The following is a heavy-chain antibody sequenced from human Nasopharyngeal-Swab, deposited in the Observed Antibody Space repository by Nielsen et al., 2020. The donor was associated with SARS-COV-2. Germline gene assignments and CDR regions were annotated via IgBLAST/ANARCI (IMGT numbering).Heavy chain of an antibody. V-gene: IGHV1-2*05. CDR1: GYTFTGYY. J-gene: IGHJ6*02. CDR3: ARDGTSRGIASRPGLYYYPMDV. CDR2: INPNSGGT. D-gene: IGHD6-6*01. Sequence: ASVKVSCKASGYTFTGYYMHWVRQAPGQGLEWMGRINPNSGGTNYAQKFQGRVTMTRGTSIRTAYMDLSSLRSDDTDMYYCARDGTSRGIASRPGLYYYPMDVWGQGTTVTVSS.